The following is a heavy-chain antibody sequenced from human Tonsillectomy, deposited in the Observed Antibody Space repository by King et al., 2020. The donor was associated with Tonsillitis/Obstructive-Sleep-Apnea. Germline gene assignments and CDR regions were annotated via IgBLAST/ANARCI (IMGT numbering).Heavy chain of an antibody. J-gene: IGHJ4*02. D-gene: IGHD2-2*01. V-gene: IGHV1-2*04. CDR2: INPNSGGT. CDR3: AISTVPAAHFDY. CDR1: GYTFTGYY. Sequence: VQLVESGAEVKKPGASVKVSCKASGYTFTGYYMHWVRQAPGQGLEWMGWINPNSGGTKYAQKFQGWVTMTRDTSISTADMELSRLRSDDTAVYYCAISTVPAAHFDYWGQGTLVTVSS.